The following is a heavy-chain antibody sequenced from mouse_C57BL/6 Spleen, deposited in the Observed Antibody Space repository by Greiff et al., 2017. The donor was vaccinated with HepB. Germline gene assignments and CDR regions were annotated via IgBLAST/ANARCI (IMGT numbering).Heavy chain of an antibody. Sequence: VQLQQSGPELVKPGASVKISCKASGYAFSSSWMNWVTQRPGKGLEWIGRIYPGDGDANYNGKFKGKATLTADKSSSTAYMQLSSLTSEDSAVFFCARYWGWFAYWGQGTRVTVSA. CDR3: ARYWGWFAY. D-gene: IGHD4-1*01. CDR2: IYPGDGDA. J-gene: IGHJ3*01. V-gene: IGHV1-82*01. CDR1: GYAFSSSW.